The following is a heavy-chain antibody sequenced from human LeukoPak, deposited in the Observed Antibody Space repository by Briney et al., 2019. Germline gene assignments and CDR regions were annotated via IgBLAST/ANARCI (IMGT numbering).Heavy chain of an antibody. J-gene: IGHJ5*02. CDR2: INPAGSST. V-gene: IGHV3-74*01. CDR3: ARGVRGSYGTDL. Sequence: GGSLRLSCAASGFTFSSDWMHWVRQAPGQGLVWVSRINPAGSSTNYADSVKGRFTISRDNAMNTLYLHLNSLRAEDTAVYYCARGVRGSYGTDLWGQGTPVTVSS. D-gene: IGHD1-26*01. CDR1: GFTFSSDW.